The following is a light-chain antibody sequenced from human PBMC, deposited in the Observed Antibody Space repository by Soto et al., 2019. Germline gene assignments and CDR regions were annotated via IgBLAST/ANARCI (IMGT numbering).Light chain of an antibody. J-gene: IGKJ1*01. CDR1: QSINSF. Sequence: DIQMTQSPSSLSASVGDRVTITCRASQSINSFLNWYQQKPGKAPNLLIYAASSLHSGVPSRFSCSGSGTDFTLTINSLQPEDFATYYCQQSYNTPWTLGQGTKVEVK. CDR2: AAS. V-gene: IGKV1-39*01. CDR3: QQSYNTPWT.